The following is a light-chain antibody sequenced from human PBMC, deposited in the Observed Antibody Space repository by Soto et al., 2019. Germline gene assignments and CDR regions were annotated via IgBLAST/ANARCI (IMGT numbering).Light chain of an antibody. CDR3: QQANSFPG. J-gene: IGKJ3*01. CDR2: AAS. CDR1: QGIRSW. V-gene: IGKV1-12*01. Sequence: DIQMTQSPSSVSASVGDRVTITCRASQGIRSWLAWYQQKPGKAPKLLIYAASSLQSGVPSRFSGSGSGTDFTLTISSLQPEDFATYYCQQANSFPGFGPGTKVDIK.